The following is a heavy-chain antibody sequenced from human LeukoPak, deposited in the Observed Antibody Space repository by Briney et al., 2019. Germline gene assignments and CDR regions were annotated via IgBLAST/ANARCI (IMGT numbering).Heavy chain of an antibody. V-gene: IGHV4-39*01. Sequence: SETLSLTCNVSGGSITTSSFYWGWIRQTPGKGLKWIGTFYYTGDTYYNRSLKSRATIAVDTSKDQFFLALSSVTAADTAVYYCVRAVGAVAGPGDWFDPWGPGTLVTVSS. CDR2: FYYTGDT. D-gene: IGHD6-19*01. J-gene: IGHJ5*02. CDR1: GGSITTSSFY. CDR3: VRAVGAVAGPGDWFDP.